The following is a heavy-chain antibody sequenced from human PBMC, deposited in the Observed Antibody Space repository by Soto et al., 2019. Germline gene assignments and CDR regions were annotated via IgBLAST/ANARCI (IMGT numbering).Heavy chain of an antibody. V-gene: IGHV3-21*01. J-gene: IGHJ4*02. CDR1: GFTFSSYS. Sequence: EVQLVESGGGLVKPGGSLRLSCAASGFTFSSYSMNWVRQAPGKGLEWVSSISSSSSYIYYADSVKGRFTISRDNAKNSLYLQMNSLRAEDTAVYYCARDQSRYYDSSGYNPPAYWGQGTLVTVSS. CDR2: ISSSSSYI. D-gene: IGHD3-22*01. CDR3: ARDQSRYYDSSGYNPPAY.